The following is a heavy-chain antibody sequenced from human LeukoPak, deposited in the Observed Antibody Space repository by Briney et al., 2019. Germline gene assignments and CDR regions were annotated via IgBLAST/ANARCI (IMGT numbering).Heavy chain of an antibody. J-gene: IGHJ3*02. V-gene: IGHV3-11*04. Sequence: GGSLRLSCAASGFTFSDYYMSWIRQAPGKGLEWVSYISSSGSTIYYADSVKGRFTISRDNAKNSLYLQMNSLRAEDTAVYYCARDNPYDFWSGYPLTVAAFDIWGQGTMVTVSS. CDR3: ARDNPYDFWSGYPLTVAAFDI. D-gene: IGHD3-3*01. CDR1: GFTFSDYY. CDR2: ISSSGSTI.